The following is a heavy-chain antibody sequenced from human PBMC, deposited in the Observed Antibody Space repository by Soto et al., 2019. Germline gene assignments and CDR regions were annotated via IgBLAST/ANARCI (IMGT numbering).Heavy chain of an antibody. CDR1: GGSISSYY. J-gene: IGHJ4*02. D-gene: IGHD6-13*01. V-gene: IGHV4-59*01. CDR3: ARVRSSSWYPHFDY. CDR2: IYYSGST. Sequence: SETLSLTCTVSGGSISSYYWSWIRQPPGKGLEWIGYIYYSGSTNCNPSLKSRVTISVDTSKNQFSLKLSSVTAADTAVYYCARVRSSSWYPHFDYWGQGTLVTVSS.